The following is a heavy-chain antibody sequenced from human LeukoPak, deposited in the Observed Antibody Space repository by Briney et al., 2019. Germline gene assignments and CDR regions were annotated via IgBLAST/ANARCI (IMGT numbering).Heavy chain of an antibody. CDR3: ARCRGAYRQYFQH. Sequence: GGSLRLSCAASGFNFSNVWMSWVRQAPGKGLEWVSVIYSGGSTYYADSVKGRFTISRDNSKNSLYLQMNSLRAEDTAVYYCARCRGAYRQYFQHWGQGTLVTVS. D-gene: IGHD3-10*01. V-gene: IGHV3-66*01. J-gene: IGHJ1*01. CDR2: IYSGGST. CDR1: GFNFSNVW.